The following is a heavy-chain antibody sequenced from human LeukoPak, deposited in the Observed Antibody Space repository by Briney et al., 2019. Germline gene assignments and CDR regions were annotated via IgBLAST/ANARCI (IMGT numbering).Heavy chain of an antibody. V-gene: IGHV4-61*01. J-gene: IGHJ3*02. Sequence: SETLSLTCTVSGASISTGNYYWSWIRQPPGKGLEWIGYIYYSGSTNYNPSLKSRVTISVDTSKNQFSLKLSSVTAADTAVYYCASRIVKNDGYAFDIWGQGTMVTVSS. D-gene: IGHD1-26*01. CDR2: IYYSGST. CDR1: GASISTGNYY. CDR3: ASRIVKNDGYAFDI.